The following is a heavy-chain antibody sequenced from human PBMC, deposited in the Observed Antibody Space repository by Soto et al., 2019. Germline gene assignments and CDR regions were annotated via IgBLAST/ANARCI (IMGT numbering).Heavy chain of an antibody. Sequence: VGSLRLSCAASGFTFSSYVMHWVRQDPGKGLEWVAVISYDGSNKYYADSVKGRFTISRDNSKNTLYLQMNSLRAEDTAVYYCAKDRVSRYFDWSPSGYWGQGTLVTVSS. V-gene: IGHV3-30*18. D-gene: IGHD3-9*01. CDR2: ISYDGSNK. J-gene: IGHJ4*02. CDR1: GFTFSSYV. CDR3: AKDRVSRYFDWSPSGY.